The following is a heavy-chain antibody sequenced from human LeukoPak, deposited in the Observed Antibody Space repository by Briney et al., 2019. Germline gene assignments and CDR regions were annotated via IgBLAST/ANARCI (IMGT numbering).Heavy chain of an antibody. CDR3: ARPNSGGYVDAF. CDR1: GFTFSSYA. J-gene: IGHJ3*01. D-gene: IGHD1-26*01. V-gene: IGHV3-64*01. Sequence: GGSLRLSCAASGFTFSSYAMHWVRQTPGKGLEYVSAISNNGIATSYPNSVKGRFTISRDNSKNTLYLQMGSLRADDMAVYYCARPNSGGYVDAFWGQGTMVTVSS. CDR2: ISNNGIAT.